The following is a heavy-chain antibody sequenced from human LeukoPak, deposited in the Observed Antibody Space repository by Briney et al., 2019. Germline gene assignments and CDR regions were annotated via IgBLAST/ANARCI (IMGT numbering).Heavy chain of an antibody. CDR1: GGSFSGYY. CDR3: VVDCSSTSCYRY. V-gene: IGHV4-34*01. D-gene: IGHD2-2*01. J-gene: IGHJ4*02. Sequence: SETLSLTCAVYGGSFSGYYWSWIRQPPGKGLEWIGEINHSGSTNYNPSLKSRVTISVDTPKNQFSLKLSSVTAADTAVYYCVVDCSSTSCYRYWGQGTLVTVSS. CDR2: INHSGST.